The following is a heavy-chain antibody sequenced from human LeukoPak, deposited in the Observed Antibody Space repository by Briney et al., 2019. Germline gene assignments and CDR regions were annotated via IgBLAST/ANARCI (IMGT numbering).Heavy chain of an antibody. J-gene: IGHJ5*02. D-gene: IGHD7-27*01. Sequence: PGASVKVSCKASGYTFTGYYMHWVRQAPGQGLEWMGWINPNSGGTNYAQKFQGRVTMTRDTSTSTAYMELSRLRSDDTAVYYCARDALRNRHWGAWFDPWGQGTLVTVSS. CDR3: ARDALRNRHWGAWFDP. CDR1: GYTFTGYY. CDR2: INPNSGGT. V-gene: IGHV1-2*02.